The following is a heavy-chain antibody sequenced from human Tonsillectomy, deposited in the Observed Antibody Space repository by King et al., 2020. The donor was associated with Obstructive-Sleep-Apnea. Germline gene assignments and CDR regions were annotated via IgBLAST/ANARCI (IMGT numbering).Heavy chain of an antibody. CDR2: INPNSGGT. D-gene: IGHD6-13*01. CDR1: GYTFTDYY. Sequence: VQLVESGAEVKKPGASVTVSCKAAGYTFTDYYMHWVRQAPGQGLEWMGWINPNSGGTHYAQKFQGWVTMTRDTSISTAYMELSRLSSDDTAVYYCARELSSSWNEKGLDVWGLGTTVTVSS. CDR3: ARELSSSWNEKGLDV. J-gene: IGHJ6*02. V-gene: IGHV1-2*04.